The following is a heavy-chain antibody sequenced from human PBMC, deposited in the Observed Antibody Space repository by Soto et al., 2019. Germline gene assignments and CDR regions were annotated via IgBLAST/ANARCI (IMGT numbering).Heavy chain of an antibody. CDR2: IDWDDDK. D-gene: IGHD4-4*01. CDR1: GFSLSTSGMC. J-gene: IGHJ6*02. CDR3: ARIDTVTSYYYGMDV. Sequence: SGPTLVNPTQTLTLTCTFSGFSLSTSGMCVSWIRQPPGKALEWLALIDWDDDKYYSTSLKTRLTISKDTSKNQVVLTMTNMDPVDTATYYCARIDTVTSYYYGMDVWGQGTTVTVSS. V-gene: IGHV2-70*01.